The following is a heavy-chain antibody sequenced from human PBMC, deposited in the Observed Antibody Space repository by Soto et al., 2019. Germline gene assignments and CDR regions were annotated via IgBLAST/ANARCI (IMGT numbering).Heavy chain of an antibody. J-gene: IGHJ6*02. D-gene: IGHD3-10*01. Sequence: PSETLSLTCTVSGGSISSGDYYWSWIRQPPGKGLEWIGYIYYSGSTYYNPSLKSRVTISVDTSKNQFSLKLSSVTAADTAVYYCARVLLWFGELEVWGQGTTVTVSS. V-gene: IGHV4-30-4*01. CDR1: GGSISSGDYY. CDR2: IYYSGST. CDR3: ARVLLWFGELEV.